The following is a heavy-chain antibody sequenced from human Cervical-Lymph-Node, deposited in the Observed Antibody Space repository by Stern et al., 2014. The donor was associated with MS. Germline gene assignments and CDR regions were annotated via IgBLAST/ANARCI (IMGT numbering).Heavy chain of an antibody. CDR1: GYTFTDYS. V-gene: IGHV1-2*06. CDR2: MHPNSGGT. Sequence: VQLVESGAEVKRPGASVRVSCKASGYTFTDYSIHWVRQAPGQVLEWMVRMHPNSGGTSYAQTFQVRVTMTTDTSITTAYMELSSLRSDDTAVYYCARNTRDYWGQGTLVTVSS. J-gene: IGHJ4*02. CDR3: ARNTRDY.